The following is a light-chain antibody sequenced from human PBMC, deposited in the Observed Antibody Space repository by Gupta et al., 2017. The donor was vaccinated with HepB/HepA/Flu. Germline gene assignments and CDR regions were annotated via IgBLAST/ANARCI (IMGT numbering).Light chain of an antibody. V-gene: IGLV4-60*03. Sequence: QPVLTQSPSASASLGSAVTLTCTLSSGHSSYIIAWHKQQTGKPPRYLMKLEGSGSDNRGSGVPDRFAGSSSGADRYLTISNLQSEDEADYYCEAGDSNTRVFGGGTKLTVL. CDR1: SGHSSYI. CDR3: EAGDSNTRV. J-gene: IGLJ2*01. CDR2: LEGSGSD.